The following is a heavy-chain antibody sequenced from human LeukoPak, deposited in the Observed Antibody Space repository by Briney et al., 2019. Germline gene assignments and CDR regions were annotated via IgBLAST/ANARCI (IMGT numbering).Heavy chain of an antibody. V-gene: IGHV3-23*01. CDR3: LRRGDASSGWGDHDF. CDR1: GFTFNRNA. D-gene: IGHD6-19*01. CDR2: IGGSGDKT. J-gene: IGHJ4*02. Sequence: GGSLRLSCAASGFTFNRNAISWVRQAPGKGLEWVSTIGGSGDKTFYADSVKGRFTISRDNSKNMVHLQMNSLTGEDTALYYCLRRGDASSGWGDHDFWGQGALVTVSS.